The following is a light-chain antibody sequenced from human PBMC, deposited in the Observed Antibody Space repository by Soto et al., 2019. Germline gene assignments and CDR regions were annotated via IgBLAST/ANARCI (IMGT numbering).Light chain of an antibody. CDR1: QSISSY. CDR3: QQTYTTPEIT. J-gene: IGKJ5*01. Sequence: DLQMTQAPSTLSASVGDRVTITCRASQSISSYLNWYQQKPGKAPKLLIYAASSLQSGVPTRFSGSGSGTDFTLTISSLQPEDFATYYCQQTYTTPEITFGQGTRLEI. V-gene: IGKV1-39*01. CDR2: AAS.